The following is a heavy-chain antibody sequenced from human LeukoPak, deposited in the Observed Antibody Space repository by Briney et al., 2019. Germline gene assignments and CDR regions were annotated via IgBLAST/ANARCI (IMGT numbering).Heavy chain of an antibody. CDR3: ARDHTETSSLNFRNYYYYGMDI. D-gene: IGHD4-11*01. CDR2: IYYSGSS. Sequence: TSETLSLTCTVSGGAISSYYWSWIRHPPGKGLEWIGYIYYSGSSNYNPSLKSRVTISVDTSKNQFSLKLSSVTAADTAIYYCARDHTETSSLNFRNYYYYGMDIWGQGTTVIVSS. J-gene: IGHJ6*02. CDR1: GGAISSYY. V-gene: IGHV4-59*12.